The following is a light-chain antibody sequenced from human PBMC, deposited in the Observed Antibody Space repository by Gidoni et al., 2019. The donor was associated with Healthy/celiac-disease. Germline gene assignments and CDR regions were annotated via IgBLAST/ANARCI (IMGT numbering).Light chain of an antibody. Sequence: DIQMTQSPSSLSASVGDRVTITCRASQSISSYLNWYQQKPGKAPKLLIYAASSLQSGVPSRFSGSVSGTDFTLNISSLQPEDFATYYCQQSYSTLGTFGQGTKVEIK. V-gene: IGKV1-39*01. CDR2: AAS. J-gene: IGKJ1*01. CDR3: QQSYSTLGT. CDR1: QSISSY.